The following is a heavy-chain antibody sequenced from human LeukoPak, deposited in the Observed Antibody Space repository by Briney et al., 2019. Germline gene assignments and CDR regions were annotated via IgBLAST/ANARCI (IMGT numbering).Heavy chain of an antibody. Sequence: ASVKVSCKASGYTFTSYYMHWVRQAPGQGLEWMGIINPSGGSTNYAQKFQGRVTMTRDMSTSTVYMELSSLRSEDTAVYYCARDDGCSSTSCLFDYWGQGTLVTVSS. V-gene: IGHV1-46*01. CDR1: GYTFTSYY. CDR2: INPSGGST. D-gene: IGHD2-2*01. CDR3: ARDDGCSSTSCLFDY. J-gene: IGHJ4*02.